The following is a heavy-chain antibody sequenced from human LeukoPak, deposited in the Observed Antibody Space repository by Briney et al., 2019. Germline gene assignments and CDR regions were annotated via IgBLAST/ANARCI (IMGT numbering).Heavy chain of an antibody. CDR3: ARGRGYYSSDAFDI. Sequence: GGSLRLSCAASRFTFSNYWMHWVRQAPGKGLVYVSRINSDGGSTSHADSVKGRFTISRDNAKNTLYLQMNSLRAEDTAVYYCARGRGYYSSDAFDIWGQGTMVTVSS. V-gene: IGHV3-74*01. CDR1: RFTFSNYW. CDR2: INSDGGST. D-gene: IGHD3-3*01. J-gene: IGHJ3*02.